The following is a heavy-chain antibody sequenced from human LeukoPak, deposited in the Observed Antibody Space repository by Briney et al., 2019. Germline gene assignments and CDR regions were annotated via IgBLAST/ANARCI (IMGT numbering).Heavy chain of an antibody. D-gene: IGHD3-10*01. CDR1: GGSFSGYY. CDR2: INHSGST. V-gene: IGHV4-34*01. CDR3: ARGNPEETRGDY. J-gene: IGHJ4*02. Sequence: SETLSLTCAVYGGSFSGYYWSGIRQPPGKGLEWIGEINHSGSTNYNPSLKSRVAISVDTSKNQFSLKLSSVTAADTAVYYCARGNPEETRGDYWGQGTLVTVSS.